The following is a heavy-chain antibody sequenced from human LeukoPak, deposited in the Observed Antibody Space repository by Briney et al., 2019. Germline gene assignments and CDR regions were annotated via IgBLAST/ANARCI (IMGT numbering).Heavy chain of an antibody. CDR2: ISADNGNV. CDR1: GYTFSSYS. CDR3: ATKGGFNNTSRYALGNYGFGF. Sequence: ASVKVSCKASGYTFSSYSISWVRQAPGQGLEWMGWISADNGNVKYTQKLQGRVTVTTDTSTSTAYMELRSLRSDDTAVYYCATKGGFNNTSRYALGNYGFGFWGQRNTVTVSS. D-gene: IGHD2-2*01. V-gene: IGHV1-18*01. J-gene: IGHJ6*01.